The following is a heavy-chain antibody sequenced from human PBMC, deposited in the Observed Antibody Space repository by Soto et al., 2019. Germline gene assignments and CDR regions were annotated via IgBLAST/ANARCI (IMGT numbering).Heavy chain of an antibody. CDR1: GYTFTSYD. CDR2: MNPNSGNT. J-gene: IGHJ6*02. CDR3: ARGGYPSGYYFLGLYYYYYYGMDV. V-gene: IGHV1-8*01. Sequence: ASVKVSCKASGYTFTSYDINWVRQATGQGLEWMGWMNPNSGNTGYAQKFQGRVTMTRNTSISTAYMELSSLRSEDTAVYYCARGGYPSGYYFLGLYYYYYYGMDVWGQGTTVTVSS. D-gene: IGHD5-12*01.